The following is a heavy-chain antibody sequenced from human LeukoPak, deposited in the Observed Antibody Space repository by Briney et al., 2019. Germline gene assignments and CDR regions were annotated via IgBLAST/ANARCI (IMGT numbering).Heavy chain of an antibody. CDR1: GFSFSSYS. CDR3: ARGAFNTSPDY. CDR2: ISTSSGFI. Sequence: GGSLRLSCAASGFSFSSYSMNWVRQAPGKGLEWISYISTSSGFISYADSVKGRFTISRDNAKNSLYLQMNSLRAEDTAVYYCARGAFNTSPDYWGQGSLVTVSS. D-gene: IGHD2-2*01. V-gene: IGHV3-21*05. J-gene: IGHJ4*02.